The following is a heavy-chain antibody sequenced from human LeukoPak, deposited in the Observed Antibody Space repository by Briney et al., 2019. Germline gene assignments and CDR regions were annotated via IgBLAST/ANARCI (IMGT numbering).Heavy chain of an antibody. CDR3: ASLGGYQNGNFDY. V-gene: IGHV4-38-2*01. J-gene: IGHJ4*02. Sequence: ETLSLTSAVSGYSISSGNHWGWIRQPPDKGLEWIGSIFPSGTTYYNPSLKSRVTISVYTSKNQFSLKLISVTAADTAVYYCASLGGYQNGNFDYWGQGTLVTVSS. D-gene: IGHD2-2*01. CDR1: GYSISSGNH. CDR2: IFPSGTT.